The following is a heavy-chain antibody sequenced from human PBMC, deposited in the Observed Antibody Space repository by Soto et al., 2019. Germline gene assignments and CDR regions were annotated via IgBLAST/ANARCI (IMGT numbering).Heavy chain of an antibody. Sequence: SETLSLTCTVSGGSISSGCYYWSWIRQHPGKGLEWIGYIYYIGSTYYNPSLKSRVTISVDTSKNQFSLKLSSVTAADTAVYYCVRGMATIMGNWFDPWGRGTLVTVSS. J-gene: IGHJ5*02. CDR3: VRGMATIMGNWFDP. V-gene: IGHV4-31*03. CDR2: IYYIGST. D-gene: IGHD5-12*01. CDR1: GGSISSGCYY.